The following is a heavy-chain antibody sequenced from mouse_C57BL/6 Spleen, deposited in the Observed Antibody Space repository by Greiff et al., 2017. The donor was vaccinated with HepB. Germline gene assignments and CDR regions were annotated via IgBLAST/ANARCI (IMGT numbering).Heavy chain of an antibody. J-gene: IGHJ2*01. V-gene: IGHV1-69*01. CDR3: ARGGDGYDEGY. D-gene: IGHD2-2*01. CDR1: GYTFTSYW. CDR2: IDPSDSYT. Sequence: QVQLQQPGAELVMPGASVKLSCKASGYTFTSYWMHWVKQRPGQGLEWIGEIDPSDSYTNYNQKFKGKSTLTVDKSSSTAYMRLSSLTSEDPAVYYCARGGDGYDEGYWGQGTTLTVSS.